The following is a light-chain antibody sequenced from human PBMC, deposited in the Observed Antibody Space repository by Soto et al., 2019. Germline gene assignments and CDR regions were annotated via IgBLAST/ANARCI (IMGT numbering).Light chain of an antibody. CDR2: DAS. CDR3: QQYYNFSWT. J-gene: IGKJ1*01. CDR1: QSISRS. Sequence: DIQMTQSPSTMSASVGDRVTITCRASQSISRSLAWYQLKPGKAPTLLIYDASTLESGVPSRFSGSGSGTEFTLTISSLKPDDFATFYCQQYYNFSWTFGQGTKVDIK. V-gene: IGKV1-5*01.